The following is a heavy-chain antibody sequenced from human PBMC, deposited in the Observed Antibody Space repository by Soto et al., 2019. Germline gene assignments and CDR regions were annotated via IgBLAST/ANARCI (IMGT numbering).Heavy chain of an antibody. V-gene: IGHV2-5*02. J-gene: IGHJ4*02. CDR2: IYWDDDK. CDR1: GLPHSTSGVG. D-gene: IGHD6-13*01. CDR3: AHSAPGQQLGNY. Sequence: QITLKESGPTLVKPTQTLTLTCTFSGLPHSTSGVGVGWIRQPPGKALEWLALIYWDDDKRYSPSLKSRLTITKDTSKNQVVLTMTNMDPVDTATYYCAHSAPGQQLGNYWGQGTLVTVSS.